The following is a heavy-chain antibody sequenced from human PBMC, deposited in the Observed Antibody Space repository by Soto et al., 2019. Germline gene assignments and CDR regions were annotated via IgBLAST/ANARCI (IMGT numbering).Heavy chain of an antibody. D-gene: IGHD1-20*01. V-gene: IGHV4-39*01. CDR3: ATSQKGYNWNYFDN. CDR2: VFYTVFT. J-gene: IGHJ4*02. Sequence: PSETLSLTCAVSGGSISGSYYYCGWLLHSPGKGPEWIGSVFYTVFTSYNPSLESRVSVSVDTSKNQFYLKVSGVSAADTAVYYCATSQKGYNWNYFDNWGQGALVTVSS. CDR1: GGSISGSYYY.